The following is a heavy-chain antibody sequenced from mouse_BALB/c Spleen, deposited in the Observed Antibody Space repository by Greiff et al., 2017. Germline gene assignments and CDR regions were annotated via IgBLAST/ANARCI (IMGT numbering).Heavy chain of an antibody. CDR3: ARCEGDGNLDY. CDR1: GYTFTSYW. CDR2: IYPGDGDT. D-gene: IGHD2-1*01. J-gene: IGHJ2*01. V-gene: IGHV1-87*01. Sequence: QVQLKESGAELARPGASVKLSCKASGYTFTSYWMQWVKQRPGQGLEWIGAIYPGDGDTRYTQKFKGKATLTADKSSSTAYMQLSSLASEDSAVYYCARCEGDGNLDYWGQGTTLTVSS.